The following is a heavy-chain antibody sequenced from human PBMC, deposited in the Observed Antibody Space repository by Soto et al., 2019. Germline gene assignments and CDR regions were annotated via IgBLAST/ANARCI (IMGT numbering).Heavy chain of an antibody. Sequence: EVQLVESGGGLVKPGGSLRLSCAASGFTFSNAWMNWVRQAPGKGLEWVGRIKSKTDGGTTDYAAPVKGRFTISRDDSKNTLYLQMNSLKTEVTAVDYCTTDLAMIVVVIDAFDIWGQGTMVTVSS. V-gene: IGHV3-15*07. CDR3: TTDLAMIVVVIDAFDI. D-gene: IGHD3-22*01. J-gene: IGHJ3*02. CDR2: IKSKTDGGTT. CDR1: GFTFSNAW.